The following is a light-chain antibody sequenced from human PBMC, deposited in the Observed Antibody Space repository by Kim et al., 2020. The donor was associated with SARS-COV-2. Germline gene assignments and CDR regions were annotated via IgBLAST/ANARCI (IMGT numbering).Light chain of an antibody. Sequence: PGKTARVNCGGNSIGSKSVHWYQQKPGQAPVLVINHDSDRPSGIPERFSGSNSGNTATLTISRVEAGDEADYYCQVWDSSSDHRVVFGGGTQLTVL. CDR2: HDS. J-gene: IGLJ2*01. CDR1: SIGSKS. V-gene: IGLV3-21*04. CDR3: QVWDSSSDHRVV.